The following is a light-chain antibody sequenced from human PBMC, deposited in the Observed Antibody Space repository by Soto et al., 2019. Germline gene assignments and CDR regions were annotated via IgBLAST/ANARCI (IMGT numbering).Light chain of an antibody. CDR2: DAS. Sequence: DIQMTQSPSSLSASVGNRVTITCRASQSISTYLNWYRKKPGKAPNLLIYDASRLQSGVPSRFSGSGGGTDFTLSISSVQPEDFGTYFCQQSYMDPITFGQGTRLEIK. CDR3: QQSYMDPIT. CDR1: QSISTY. V-gene: IGKV1-39*01. J-gene: IGKJ5*01.